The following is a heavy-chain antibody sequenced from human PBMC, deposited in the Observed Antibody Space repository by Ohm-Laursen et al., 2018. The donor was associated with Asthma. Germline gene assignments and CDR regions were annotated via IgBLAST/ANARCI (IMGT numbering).Heavy chain of an antibody. D-gene: IGHD3-10*01. V-gene: IGHV1-3*01. Sequence: ASVKVSCKASGYTFTSYVMNWVRQAPGQRLEWMGWINAGNGNTKYSQKFQGRVTITRDTSASTAYMELSSLRSEDTAVYYCARDRITMVQGAINWFDPWGQGTLVTVSS. CDR3: ARDRITMVQGAINWFDP. CDR1: GYTFTSYV. J-gene: IGHJ5*02. CDR2: INAGNGNT.